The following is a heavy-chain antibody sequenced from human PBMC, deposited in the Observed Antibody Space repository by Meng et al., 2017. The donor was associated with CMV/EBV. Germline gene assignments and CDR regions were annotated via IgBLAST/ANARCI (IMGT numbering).Heavy chain of an antibody. D-gene: IGHD6-13*01. J-gene: IGHJ3*02. CDR2: ISGSGGST. CDR1: GFTFSSHA. CDR3: AKDLIAAAPDAFDI. V-gene: IGHV3-23*01. Sequence: GEPLKISCAASGFTFSSHAMSWVRQVPGKGLEWVSVISGSGGSTYYADSVKGRFTISRDNSKNTLYLQINSLRAEDTTVYYCAKDLIAAAPDAFDIWGQGTMVTVSS.